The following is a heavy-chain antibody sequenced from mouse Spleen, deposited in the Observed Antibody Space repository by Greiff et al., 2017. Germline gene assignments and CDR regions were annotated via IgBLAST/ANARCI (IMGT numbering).Heavy chain of an antibody. J-gene: IGHJ3*01. CDR3: ARERRLGLLAWFAY. Sequence: EVQLVESGGGLVKPGGSLKLSCAASGFTFSSYAMSWVRQSPEKRLEWVAEISSGGSYTYYPDTVTGRFTISRDNAKNTLYLEMSSLRSEDTAMYYYARERRLGLLAWFAYWGQGTLVTVSA. CDR2: ISSGGSYT. V-gene: IGHV5-9-4*01. D-gene: IGHD3-2*01. CDR1: GFTFSSYA.